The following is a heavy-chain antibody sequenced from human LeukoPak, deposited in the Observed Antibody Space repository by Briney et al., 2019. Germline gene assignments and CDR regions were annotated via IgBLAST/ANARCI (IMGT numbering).Heavy chain of an antibody. CDR1: GGSISSGGYS. CDR2: IYHSGST. J-gene: IGHJ3*02. Sequence: SETLSLTCAVSGGSISSGGYSWSWVRQPPGEGLERVGYIYHSGSTYYNPSLQSRVTISLDRSKNQFSLKLSSMTAADTAVYYCASGNTGYDRDSFDIWGQGTMVTVSS. CDR3: ASGNTGYDRDSFDI. D-gene: IGHD5-12*01. V-gene: IGHV4-30-2*01.